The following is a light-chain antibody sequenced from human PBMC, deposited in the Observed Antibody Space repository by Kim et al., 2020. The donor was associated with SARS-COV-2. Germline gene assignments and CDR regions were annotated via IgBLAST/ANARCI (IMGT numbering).Light chain of an antibody. CDR1: TSNIGAAYN. Sequence: GQRVTTSCTGSTSNIGAAYNVHWYQHLPGTAPKLLISGNNNRPSGVPDRFSGSNSGPSASLAITGLQAADEADYYCQSFDSSLREVFGGGTQLTVL. J-gene: IGLJ2*01. V-gene: IGLV1-40*01. CDR3: QSFDSSLREV. CDR2: GNN.